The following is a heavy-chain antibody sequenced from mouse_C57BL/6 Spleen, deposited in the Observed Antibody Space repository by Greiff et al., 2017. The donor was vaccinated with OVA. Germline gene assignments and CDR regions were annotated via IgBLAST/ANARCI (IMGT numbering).Heavy chain of an antibody. D-gene: IGHD4-1*01. Sequence: VQLQQSGPVLVKPGASVKMSCKASGYTFTDYYMNWVKQSHGKSLEWIGVINPYNGGTSYNQKFKGKATLTVDKSSSTAYMELNSLTSEDSAVYYCARRSWALYYFDYGGQGTTLTVSS. J-gene: IGHJ2*01. V-gene: IGHV1-19*01. CDR1: GYTFTDYY. CDR2: INPYNGGT. CDR3: ARRSWALYYFDY.